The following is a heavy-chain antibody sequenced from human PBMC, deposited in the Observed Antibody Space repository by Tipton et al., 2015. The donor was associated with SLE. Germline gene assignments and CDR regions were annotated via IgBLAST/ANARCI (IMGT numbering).Heavy chain of an antibody. CDR2: IYSGGST. Sequence: SLRLSCAASGFTVSSNYMSWVRQAPGKGLEWVSVIYSGGSTYYADSVKGRFTISRDNSKNTLYLQMNSLRAEGTAVYYCARDKYCGGDCYAFDIWGQGTMVTVSS. CDR3: ARDKYCGGDCYAFDI. CDR1: GFTVSSNY. J-gene: IGHJ3*02. D-gene: IGHD2-21*01. V-gene: IGHV3-53*01.